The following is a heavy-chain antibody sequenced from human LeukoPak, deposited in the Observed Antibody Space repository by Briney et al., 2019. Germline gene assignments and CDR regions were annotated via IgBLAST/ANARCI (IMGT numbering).Heavy chain of an antibody. CDR1: GFTFSSYG. D-gene: IGHD3-22*01. Sequence: GGSLRLSCAASGFTFSSYGMHWVRQAAGKGLEWLTVISHDGNNKYYADSVKGRFTISRDNSKNTLYLQMNSLRAEDTAVYYCAKDNSNYYDNTGYWGQGTLVTVSS. J-gene: IGHJ4*02. CDR2: ISHDGNNK. V-gene: IGHV3-30*18. CDR3: AKDNSNYYDNTGY.